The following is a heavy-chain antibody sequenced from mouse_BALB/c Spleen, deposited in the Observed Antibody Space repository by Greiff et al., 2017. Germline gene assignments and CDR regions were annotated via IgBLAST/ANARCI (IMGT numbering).Heavy chain of an antibody. CDR1: GYSFTGYF. D-gene: IGHD1-2*01. CDR2: IDPYNGGT. CDR3: AREGDGYVGLYYFDY. J-gene: IGHJ2*01. V-gene: IGHV1S135*01. Sequence: EVKVVESGPELVKPGASVKISCKASGYSFTGYFMNWVKQSHGKSLEWIGRIDPYNGGTSYNQKFKGKATLTVDKSSSTAYMHLNSLTSEDSAVYYCAREGDGYVGLYYFDYWGQGTTLTVSS.